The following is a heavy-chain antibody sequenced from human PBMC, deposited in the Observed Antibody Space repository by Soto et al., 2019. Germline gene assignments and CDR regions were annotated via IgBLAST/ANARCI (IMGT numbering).Heavy chain of an antibody. V-gene: IGHV3-30-3*01. Sequence: QVQLEESGGGVVQPGRSLRLSCAASGFTFSSYAMHWVRQAPGKGLEWVAVISNDGSNKHYADSVTGRLTISRDNSKNTLYLQMNSLRAEDTAVYYWARGGGDFDWNWFDPWGQGTLVTVSS. CDR3: ARGGGDFDWNWFDP. D-gene: IGHD3-9*01. CDR2: ISNDGSNK. CDR1: GFTFSSYA. J-gene: IGHJ5*02.